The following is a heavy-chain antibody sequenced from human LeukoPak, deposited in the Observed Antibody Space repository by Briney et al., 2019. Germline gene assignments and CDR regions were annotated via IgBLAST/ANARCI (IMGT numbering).Heavy chain of an antibody. V-gene: IGHV4-39*01. J-gene: IGHJ5*02. CDR2: INYGGST. CDR3: ARTITGSTRWFDP. Sequence: PSETLSLTCTVSGVSISSSNYYWGWLRQPPGKGLEWIGNINYGGSTYYNPSLKSRVTISVDTSKNQFSLKLSSVTASDTAVYYCARTITGSTRWFDPWGQGTLVTVSS. CDR1: GVSISSSNYY. D-gene: IGHD1-20*01.